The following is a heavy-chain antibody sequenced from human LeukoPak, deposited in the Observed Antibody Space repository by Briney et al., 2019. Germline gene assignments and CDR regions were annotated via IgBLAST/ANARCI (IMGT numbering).Heavy chain of an antibody. CDR2: IYYSGST. CDR1: GGSFSGYY. CDR3: ASYLHLGPFDI. J-gene: IGHJ3*02. D-gene: IGHD3-10*01. Sequence: PSETLSLTCAVYGGSFSGYYWSWIRQPPGKGLEWIGSIYYSGSTYYNPSLKSRVTISVDTSKNQFSLKLSSVTAADTAVYYCASYLHLGPFDIWGQGTMVTVSS. V-gene: IGHV4-34*01.